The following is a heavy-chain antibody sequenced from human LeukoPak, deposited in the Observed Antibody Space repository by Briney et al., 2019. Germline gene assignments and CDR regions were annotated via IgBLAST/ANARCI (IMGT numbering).Heavy chain of an antibody. CDR1: GYTFTSYG. CDR2: ISAYNGNT. D-gene: IGHD3-3*01. Sequence: GASVKVSCKASGYTFTSYGISWVRQAPGQGLEWMGWISAYNGNTNYAQKLQGRVTMTTDTSTSTAYMELRSLRSDDTAVYYCARDLRITIFGVVIPLDYWGQGTLVTVSS. V-gene: IGHV1-18*01. J-gene: IGHJ4*02. CDR3: ARDLRITIFGVVIPLDY.